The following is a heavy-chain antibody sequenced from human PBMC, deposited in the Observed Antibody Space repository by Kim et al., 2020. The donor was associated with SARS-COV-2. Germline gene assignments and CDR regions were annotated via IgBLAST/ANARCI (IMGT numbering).Heavy chain of an antibody. Sequence: GGSLRLSCAASGFTFSSYGMHWVRQAPGKGLEWVAVIWYDGSKKYYVDSVKGRFTISRDNSKNTLYLQMNSLRAEDTAVYYCANGGNSSSWAHLYWGQGTLVIVSS. V-gene: IGHV3-33*06. CDR2: IWYDGSKK. J-gene: IGHJ4*02. D-gene: IGHD2-2*01. CDR3: ANGGNSSSWAHLY. CDR1: GFTFSSYG.